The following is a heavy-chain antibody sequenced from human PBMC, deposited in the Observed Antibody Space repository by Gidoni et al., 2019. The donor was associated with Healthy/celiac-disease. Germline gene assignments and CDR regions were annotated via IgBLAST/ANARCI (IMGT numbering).Heavy chain of an antibody. CDR2: IKSKTDGVTT. V-gene: IGHV3-15*01. CDR3: TTFFTVTTDDAFDI. Sequence: EVQLVESGGGLVKPGGSLRLSCAAYGFTFSTARMSWVRQAPGQGLEWVGRIKSKTDGVTTDYAAPVKGRFTISRDDSKNTLYLQMNSLKTEDTAVYYCTTFFTVTTDDAFDIWGQGTMVTVSS. D-gene: IGHD4-4*01. CDR1: GFTFSTAR. J-gene: IGHJ3*02.